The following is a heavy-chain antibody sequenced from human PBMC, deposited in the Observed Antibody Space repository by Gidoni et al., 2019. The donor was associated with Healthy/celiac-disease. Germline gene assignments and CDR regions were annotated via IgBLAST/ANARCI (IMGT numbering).Heavy chain of an antibody. D-gene: IGHD3-3*01. V-gene: IGHV3-74*01. CDR3: ARVDYDFWSGYYSGYGMDV. CDR2: INSDGSST. Sequence: EVQLVESGGGLVQPGGSLRLSCAASGFPFSRYWLHWVRQAPGKGLVGVSRINSDGSSTSYADSVKGRFTISRDNAKNTLYLQMNSLRAEDTAVYYCARVDYDFWSGYYSGYGMDVWGQGTTVTVSS. CDR1: GFPFSRYW. J-gene: IGHJ6*02.